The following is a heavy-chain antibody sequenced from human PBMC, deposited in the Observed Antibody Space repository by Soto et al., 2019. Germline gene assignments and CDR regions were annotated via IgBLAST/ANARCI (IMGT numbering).Heavy chain of an antibody. Sequence: GGSLRLSCAASGFTFSDYYMSWIRQAPGKGLEWVSFISSRASTIYYADSVKGRFTISRDNAKNSLYLQMNSLRADDTAVYYCATDSGYSSASGYYFDFWGQGALVTVSS. CDR1: GFTFSDYY. CDR3: ATDSGYSSASGYYFDF. V-gene: IGHV3-11*01. D-gene: IGHD5-12*01. CDR2: ISSRASTI. J-gene: IGHJ4*02.